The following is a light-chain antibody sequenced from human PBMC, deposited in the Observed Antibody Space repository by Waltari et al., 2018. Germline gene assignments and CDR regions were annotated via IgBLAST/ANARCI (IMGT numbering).Light chain of an antibody. V-gene: IGLV2-23*02. J-gene: IGLJ2*01. Sequence: QSALTQPASVSGSPGQSITISCTGTSSDVGGSNYVSWYQQPPGKAPKFIIYDVSKRPSGVSNRFAGSKSGNTASLTISGLQAEDEADYYCCSYAGSSTPVIFGGGTKLTVL. CDR3: CSYAGSSTPVI. CDR2: DVS. CDR1: SSDVGGSNY.